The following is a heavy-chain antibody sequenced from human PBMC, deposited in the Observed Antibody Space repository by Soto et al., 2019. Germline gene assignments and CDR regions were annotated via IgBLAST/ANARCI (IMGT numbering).Heavy chain of an antibody. CDR1: GFTFSSYA. CDR3: AKPPSAKYCSGGSCYYFDY. J-gene: IGHJ4*02. CDR2: ISGSGGST. D-gene: IGHD2-15*01. V-gene: IGHV3-23*01. Sequence: GGSLRLSCAASGFTFSSYAMSWVRQAPGKGLEWVSAISGSGGSTYYADSVKGRFTISRDNSKNTLYLQMNSLRAEDTAVYYCAKPPSAKYCSGGSCYYFDYWGQGTLVTVSS.